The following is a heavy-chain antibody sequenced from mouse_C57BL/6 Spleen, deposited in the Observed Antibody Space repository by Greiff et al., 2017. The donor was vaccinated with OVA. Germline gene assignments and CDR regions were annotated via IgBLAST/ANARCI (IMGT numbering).Heavy chain of an antibody. J-gene: IGHJ4*01. CDR3: ARRDYLYYAMDY. CDR2: ISNGGGST. V-gene: IGHV5-12*01. Sequence: EVQLVESGGGLVQPGGSLKLSCAASGFTFSDYYMYWVRQTPEKRLEWVAYISNGGGSTYYPDTVKGRFTISRDNAKNTLYLQMSRLKSEDTAMYYCARRDYLYYAMDYWGQGTSVTVSS. D-gene: IGHD2-4*01. CDR1: GFTFSDYY.